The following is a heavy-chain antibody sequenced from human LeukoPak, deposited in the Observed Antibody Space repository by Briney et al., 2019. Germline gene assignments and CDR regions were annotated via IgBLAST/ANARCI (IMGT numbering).Heavy chain of an antibody. CDR2: INPNSGGT. D-gene: IGHD4-17*01. Sequence: ASVKVSCKASGYTFTGYYMHWVRQAPGQGLEWMGWINPNSGGTNYAQKFQGRVTMTRDTSISTAYMELSRLSSDDTAVYYCASTNDYGDFVYFQHWGQGTLVTVSS. CDR1: GYTFTGYY. CDR3: ASTNDYGDFVYFQH. J-gene: IGHJ1*01. V-gene: IGHV1-2*02.